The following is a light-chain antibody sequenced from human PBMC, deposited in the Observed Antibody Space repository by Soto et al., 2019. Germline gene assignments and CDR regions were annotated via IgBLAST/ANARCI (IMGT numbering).Light chain of an antibody. V-gene: IGKV3-15*01. Sequence: EIVMTQSPATLSVSPGERATLSCRASQSVSSNLAWYQQKPGQAPRLLIYGASTRATGVPAKFSGSGSGTEFTLTISSLQSEDFAVYYCHQHDKWPSRTFGQGTKVEIK. CDR1: QSVSSN. J-gene: IGKJ1*01. CDR3: HQHDKWPSRT. CDR2: GAS.